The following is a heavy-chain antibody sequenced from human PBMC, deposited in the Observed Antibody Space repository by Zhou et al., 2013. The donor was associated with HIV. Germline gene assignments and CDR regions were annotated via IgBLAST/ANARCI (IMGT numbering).Heavy chain of an antibody. CDR1: GGTFSSYA. CDR2: IIPIFGTA. CDR3: ARENYGGNSVSDYYYMDV. D-gene: IGHD4-17*01. Sequence: QVQLVQSGPEVKKPGSSVKVSCKASGGTFSSYAISWVRQAPGQGLEWMGGIIPIFGTANYAQKFQGRVTITTDESTSTAYMELSSLRSEDTAVYYCARENYGGNSVSDYYYMDVWGKGTTVTVSS. J-gene: IGHJ6*03. V-gene: IGHV1-69*05.